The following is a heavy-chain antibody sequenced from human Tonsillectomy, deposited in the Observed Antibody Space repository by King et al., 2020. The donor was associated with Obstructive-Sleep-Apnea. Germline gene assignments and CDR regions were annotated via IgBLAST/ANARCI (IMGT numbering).Heavy chain of an antibody. CDR1: GFTFSSYS. CDR2: ISSSSSYI. CDR3: AREGVATPSVDY. J-gene: IGHJ4*02. Sequence: EVQLVESGGGLVKPGGSLRLSCAASGFTFSSYSMNWVRQAPGKGLEWVSSISSSSSYIYYADSVKVRFTISRDNAKNSLYLQMNSLRAEDTAVYYCAREGVATPSVDYWGQGTLVTVSS. D-gene: IGHD5-12*01. V-gene: IGHV3-21*01.